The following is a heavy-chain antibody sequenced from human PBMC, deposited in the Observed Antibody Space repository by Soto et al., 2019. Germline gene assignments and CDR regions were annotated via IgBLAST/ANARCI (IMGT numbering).Heavy chain of an antibody. D-gene: IGHD6-19*01. CDR3: VKGQGSGWYHSS. V-gene: IGHV3-23*01. CDR2: ISHSGGTI. Sequence: EVQLLESGGNLVQPGGSLRLSCAASGFTFSDYAMTWVRQAPGKGLEWVSSISHSGGTIYYADSVKGRFTISRDNSKNTLYLQLNSLTVDDTALYYCVKGQGSGWYHSSWGQGTLVTVSS. CDR1: GFTFSDYA. J-gene: IGHJ5*02.